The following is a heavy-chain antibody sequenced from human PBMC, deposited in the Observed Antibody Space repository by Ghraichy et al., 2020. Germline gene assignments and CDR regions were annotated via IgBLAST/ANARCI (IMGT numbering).Heavy chain of an antibody. D-gene: IGHD5-18*01. CDR1: GGSFSGYY. J-gene: IGHJ3*02. V-gene: IGHV4-34*01. CDR2: INHSGST. CDR3: ARALQLWRRTAFDI. Sequence: SQTLSLTCAVYGGSFSGYYWSWIRQPPGKGLEWIGEINHSGSTNYNPSLKSRVTISVDTSKNQFSLKLSSVTAADTAVYYCARALQLWRRTAFDIWGQGTMVTVSS.